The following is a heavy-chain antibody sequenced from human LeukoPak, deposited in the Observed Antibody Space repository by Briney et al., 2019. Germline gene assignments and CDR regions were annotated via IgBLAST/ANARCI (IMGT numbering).Heavy chain of an antibody. J-gene: IGHJ6*03. CDR3: ARVPAATVYYYYYMDV. D-gene: IGHD2-2*01. Sequence: ASVKVSCKASGYTFTCYGISWVRQAPGQGLEWMGWISAYNGNTNYAQKLQGRVTMTTDTSTSTAYMELRSLRSDDTAVYYCARVPAATVYYYYYMDVWGKGTTVTVSS. CDR1: GYTFTCYG. V-gene: IGHV1-18*01. CDR2: ISAYNGNT.